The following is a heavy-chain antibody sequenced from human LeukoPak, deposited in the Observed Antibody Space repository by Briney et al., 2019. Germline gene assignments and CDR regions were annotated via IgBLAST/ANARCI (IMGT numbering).Heavy chain of an antibody. CDR3: ARGYRDNYFDY. CDR1: GFSISSGYY. CDR2: IYHSGST. V-gene: IGHV4-38-2*01. J-gene: IGHJ4*02. D-gene: IGHD5-18*01. Sequence: PSETLSLPCAVSGFSISSGYYWGWIRQPPGKGLEWIGSIYHSGSTYYNPSLKSRVTISVDTSKNQFSLKLSSVTAADTAVYYCARGYRDNYFDYWGQGTLVTVSS.